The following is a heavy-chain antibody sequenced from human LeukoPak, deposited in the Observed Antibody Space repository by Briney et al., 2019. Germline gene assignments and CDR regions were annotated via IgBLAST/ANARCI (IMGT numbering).Heavy chain of an antibody. V-gene: IGHV1-2*02. J-gene: IGHJ5*02. D-gene: IGHD6-13*01. CDR2: IKPNSGGT. CDR1: GYTFTGHS. CDR3: ARGGLDSSSWYMFHWFDP. Sequence: ASVKVSCKASGYTFTGHSMYWVRQAPGQGLEWMGWIKPNSGGTNYAQKFQGRVTMTRDTSISTAYMELSRLRSDDTAVYYCARGGLDSSSWYMFHWFDPWGQGTLITVSS.